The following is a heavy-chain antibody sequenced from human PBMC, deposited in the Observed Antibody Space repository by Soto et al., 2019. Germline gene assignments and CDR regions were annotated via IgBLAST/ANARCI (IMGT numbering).Heavy chain of an antibody. CDR3: ARAIQDPLLWFGELLYRRDNWFDP. V-gene: IGHV1-18*01. J-gene: IGHJ5*02. Sequence: QVQLVQSGAEVKKPGASVKVSCKASGYTFTSYGISWVRQAPGQGLEWMGWISAYNGNTNYAQKLQGRVTMTTDTSTSTAYRELRSLRSDDTAVYYCARAIQDPLLWFGELLYRRDNWFDPWGQGTLVTVSS. CDR2: ISAYNGNT. D-gene: IGHD3-10*01. CDR1: GYTFTSYG.